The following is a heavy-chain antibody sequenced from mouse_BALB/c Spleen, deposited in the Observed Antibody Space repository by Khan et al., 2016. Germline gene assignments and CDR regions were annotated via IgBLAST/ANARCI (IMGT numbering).Heavy chain of an antibody. CDR1: GYSFTSYY. CDR3: AREDRLDYYAMDY. J-gene: IGHJ4*01. V-gene: IGHV1S135*01. Sequence: VQLKQSGPELMKPGASVKISCKASGYSFTSYYMHWVKQSHGKSLEWIGYIDPFNGGTSYNQKFKGKATLTVDKSSSTAYMHLSSLTSEDSAVYYCAREDRLDYYAMDYWGHGTSVTVSS. D-gene: IGHD3-3*01. CDR2: IDPFNGGT.